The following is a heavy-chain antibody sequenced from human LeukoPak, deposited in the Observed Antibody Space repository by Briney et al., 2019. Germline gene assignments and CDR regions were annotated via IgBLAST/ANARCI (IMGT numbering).Heavy chain of an antibody. Sequence: PGGSLRLSCAASGFTVSSNYMSWVRQAPGKGLEWVSVIYSGGSTYYADSVKGRFTISRDNSKNTLYLQMNSLRAEDTAVYYCARELRKHCGGDLCGFDYWGQGTLVTVSS. V-gene: IGHV3-66*01. J-gene: IGHJ4*02. CDR2: IYSGGST. D-gene: IGHD2-21*02. CDR1: GFTVSSNY. CDR3: ARELRKHCGGDLCGFDY.